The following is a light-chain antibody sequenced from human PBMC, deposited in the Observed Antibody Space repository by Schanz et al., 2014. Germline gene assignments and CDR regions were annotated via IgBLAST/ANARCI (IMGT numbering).Light chain of an antibody. CDR1: SSDVGSYNL. J-gene: IGLJ2*01. CDR2: EGS. CDR3: CSYAGSNNSVV. Sequence: QSALTQPASVSGSPGQSITISCTGTSSDVGSYNLVSWYQRHPGKAPKLMIYEGSKRPSGVSNRFSGSKSGNTASLTISGLQAEDEADYYCCSYAGSNNSVVFGGGTKLTVL. V-gene: IGLV2-23*01.